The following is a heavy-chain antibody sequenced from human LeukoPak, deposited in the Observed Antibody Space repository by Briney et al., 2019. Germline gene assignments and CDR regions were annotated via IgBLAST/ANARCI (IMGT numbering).Heavy chain of an antibody. Sequence: GGSLRLSCAASGFTVSSNYMSWVRQAPGKGLEWVSVIYSGGSTYYADSVKGRFTISRDNSKNTLYLQMNSLRAEDTAVYYCARDARKDGSGSYYNPVYWGQGTLVTVSS. D-gene: IGHD3-10*01. V-gene: IGHV3-66*01. J-gene: IGHJ4*02. CDR3: ARDARKDGSGSYYNPVY. CDR2: IYSGGST. CDR1: GFTVSSNY.